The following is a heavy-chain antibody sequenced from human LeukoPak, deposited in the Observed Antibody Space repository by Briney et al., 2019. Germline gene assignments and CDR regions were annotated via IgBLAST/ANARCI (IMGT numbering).Heavy chain of an antibody. V-gene: IGHV3-64D*06. J-gene: IGHJ4*02. Sequence: GGSLRLSCSTSGFTFSNHFMHWVRQAPGKGLEYVSSIGPNGASTLYADSVKGKFTISRDNSKNALYLQLTSLRLEDTALYYCVKDLTGTWSFDYWGQGTLVTVSS. CDR3: VKDLTGTWSFDY. CDR1: GFTFSNHF. CDR2: IGPNGAST. D-gene: IGHD3-9*01.